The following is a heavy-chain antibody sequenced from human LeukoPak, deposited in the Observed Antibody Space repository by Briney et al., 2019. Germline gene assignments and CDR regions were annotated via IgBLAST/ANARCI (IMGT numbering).Heavy chain of an antibody. V-gene: IGHV3-74*01. J-gene: IGHJ4*02. CDR3: SRDGSYKWDY. CDR1: GLTFSSAW. CDR2: IRSDGTA. D-gene: IGHD1-26*01. Sequence: GGSLRLSCAAPGLTFSSAWMHWVRQTPGKRLVWISRIRSDGTATYAAPARGRFTFSRDNAKTTPYLQRNNLRADATAICTLSRDGSYKWDYRGQGALVTVSS.